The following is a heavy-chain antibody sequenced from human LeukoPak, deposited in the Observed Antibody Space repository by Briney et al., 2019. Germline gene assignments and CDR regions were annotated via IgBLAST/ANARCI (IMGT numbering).Heavy chain of an antibody. J-gene: IGHJ4*02. V-gene: IGHV3-43*01. CDR1: GFTFDDYT. D-gene: IGHD3-10*01. Sequence: GGSLRLSCAASGFTFDDYTMHWVRQAPGKGLEWVSLISWDGGSTYYADSVKGRFTISRDNAKNSLYLQMNSLRAEDTALYYCAKDIGYGSGSLPRGYFDYWGQGTLVTVSS. CDR2: ISWDGGST. CDR3: AKDIGYGSGSLPRGYFDY.